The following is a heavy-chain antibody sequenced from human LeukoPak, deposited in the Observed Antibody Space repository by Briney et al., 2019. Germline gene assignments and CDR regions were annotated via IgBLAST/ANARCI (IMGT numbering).Heavy chain of an antibody. D-gene: IGHD5-18*01. J-gene: IGHJ4*02. CDR2: ISWNSGTI. Sequence: GGSLRLSCAASGFTFDDYAMHWVRQAPGKGLEWVSGISWNSGTIDYADSVKGRFTISRDNAKNSLYLQMNSLRTEDTALYYCAKDFNSYTSFLWYWGQGALVTVSS. CDR1: GFTFDDYA. CDR3: AKDFNSYTSFLWY. V-gene: IGHV3-9*01.